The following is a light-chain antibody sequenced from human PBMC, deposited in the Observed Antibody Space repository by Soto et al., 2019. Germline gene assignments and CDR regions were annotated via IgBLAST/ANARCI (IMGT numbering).Light chain of an antibody. CDR1: QSITNNY. J-gene: IGKJ5*01. Sequence: EIVLTHSPGTLSLSPGERATLSSRAIQSITNNYLAWYQQKPGRAHRLLIYGASSRATGIPDRFSGSGSGTDFTLTISRLEPEDFAVYYCQQYGSSPPITFGQGARLEVK. CDR3: QQYGSSPPIT. V-gene: IGKV3-20*01. CDR2: GAS.